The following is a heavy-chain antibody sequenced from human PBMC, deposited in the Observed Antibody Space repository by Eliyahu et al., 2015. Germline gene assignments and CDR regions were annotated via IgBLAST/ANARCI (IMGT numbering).Heavy chain of an antibody. Sequence: QVQLVESGGGVVQPGRSLRLSCAASGFTFSSYGXHWVRQAPGKGLEWVAVISYDGSNKYYADSVKGRFTISRDNSKNTLYLQMNSLRAEDTAVYYCAKDNSYYYDSSGYYPYGMDVWGQGTTVTVSS. J-gene: IGHJ6*02. V-gene: IGHV3-30*18. CDR1: GFTFSSYG. CDR2: ISYDGSNK. D-gene: IGHD3-22*01. CDR3: AKDNSYYYDSSGYYPYGMDV.